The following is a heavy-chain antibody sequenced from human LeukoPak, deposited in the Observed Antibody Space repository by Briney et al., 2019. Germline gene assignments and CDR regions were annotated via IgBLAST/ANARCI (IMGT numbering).Heavy chain of an antibody. CDR3: ARDLTVTTFDY. CDR2: IWYDGSNK. J-gene: IGHJ4*02. D-gene: IGHD4-17*01. V-gene: IGHV3-33*01. Sequence: WGAPRLSPAAAGITLSSYGLHSVRQGPGQGVEWVAVIWYDGSNKYYADSVKGRFTISRDNSKNTLYLQMNSLRAEDTAVYYCARDLTVTTFDYWGQGTLVTVSS. CDR1: GITLSSYG.